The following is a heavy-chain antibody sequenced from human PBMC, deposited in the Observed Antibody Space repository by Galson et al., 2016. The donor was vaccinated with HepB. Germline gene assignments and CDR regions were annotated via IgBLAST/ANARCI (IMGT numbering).Heavy chain of an antibody. CDR2: VYYSGNT. V-gene: IGHV4-59*01. J-gene: IGHJ4*02. CDR1: GGSINYYY. Sequence: SETLSLTCTVSGGSINYYYWSWIRQPPGKGLEWIGYVYYSGNTNYNPSLKSRVTISIDTSKNQFSLNLSSVTAADTAVYYCARAHCTSSSCAQGFDYWGQGTLVTVSS. CDR3: ARAHCTSSSCAQGFDY. D-gene: IGHD2-2*01.